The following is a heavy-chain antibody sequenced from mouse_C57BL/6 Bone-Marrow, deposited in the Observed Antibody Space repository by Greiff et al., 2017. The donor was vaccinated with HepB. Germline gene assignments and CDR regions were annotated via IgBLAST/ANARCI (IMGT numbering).Heavy chain of an antibody. CDR1: GYAFSSSW. CDR3: ASEDILYYDYSWFAY. J-gene: IGHJ3*01. CDR2: IYPGDGDT. Sequence: QVQLQQSGPELVKPGASVKISCKASGYAFSSSWMNWVKQRPGKGLEWIGRIYPGDGDTNYNGKFKGKATLTADKSSSTAYMQLSSLTSEDSAVYFCASEDILYYDYSWFAYWGQGTLVTVSA. D-gene: IGHD2-4*01. V-gene: IGHV1-82*01.